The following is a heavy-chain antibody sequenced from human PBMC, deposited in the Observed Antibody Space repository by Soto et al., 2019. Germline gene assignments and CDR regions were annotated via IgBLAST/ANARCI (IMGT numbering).Heavy chain of an antibody. D-gene: IGHD2-2*01. J-gene: IGHJ6*02. V-gene: IGHV3-33*01. CDR1: GFPFSRYG. CDR3: ARDPLGFCVSTSCYAESYLYGMDV. Sequence: QVQLVESGGGVVQSGRSLRLSCAASGFPFSRYGMHWVRQAPGKGLEWVAVIWYDGSNKYYADSVDGRFTISRDNSRKTVDLKMNSLRAEDTAVYYCARDPLGFCVSTSCYAESYLYGMDVWGQGTAVTVSS. CDR2: IWYDGSNK.